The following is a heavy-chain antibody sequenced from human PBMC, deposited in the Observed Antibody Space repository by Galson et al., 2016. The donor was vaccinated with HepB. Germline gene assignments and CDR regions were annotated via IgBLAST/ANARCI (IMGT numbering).Heavy chain of an antibody. V-gene: IGHV3-20*01. J-gene: IGHJ6*02. CDR1: GFTFNDYG. CDR3: AKSGGEHYYFFYYGMDV. Sequence: SLRLSCAASGFTFNDYGMIWVRQVPGKGLEWVSGINWNGDITGYADSVKGRFSISRDNAKNALYLQMNSLRAEDTALYHCAKSGGEHYYFFYYGMDVWGQGITVTVSS. CDR2: INWNGDIT. D-gene: IGHD2-8*02.